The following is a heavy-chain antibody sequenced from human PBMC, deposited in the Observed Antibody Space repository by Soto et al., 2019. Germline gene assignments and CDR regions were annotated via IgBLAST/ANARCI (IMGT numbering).Heavy chain of an antibody. D-gene: IGHD2-21*01. Sequence: VGSLRLSCAASGFTFSSYAMGWVRQGPGKGLEWVAVASIGGSTHYADSVRGRFTISRDNSNNTLYVQMTSLRAEDTAVYYCARGLHSLFDYWGQGTLVTVSS. CDR3: ARGLHSLFDY. CDR1: GFTFSSYA. J-gene: IGHJ4*02. V-gene: IGHV3-23*01. CDR2: ASIGGST.